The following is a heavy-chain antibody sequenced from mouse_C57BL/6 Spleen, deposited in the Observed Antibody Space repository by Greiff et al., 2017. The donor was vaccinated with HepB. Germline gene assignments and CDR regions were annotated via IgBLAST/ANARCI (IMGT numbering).Heavy chain of an antibody. CDR3: AGGIYYYGSSFDY. J-gene: IGHJ2*01. D-gene: IGHD1-1*01. Sequence: EVMLVESGGGLVQPGGSMKLSCVASGFTFSNYWMNWVRQSPEKGLEWVAQISLKSDNYATHYAESVKGRFTISRDDSKSSVYLQMNNLRAADTGIYYCAGGIYYYGSSFDYWGQGTTLTVSS. CDR2: ISLKSDNYAT. CDR1: GFTFSNYW. V-gene: IGHV6-3*01.